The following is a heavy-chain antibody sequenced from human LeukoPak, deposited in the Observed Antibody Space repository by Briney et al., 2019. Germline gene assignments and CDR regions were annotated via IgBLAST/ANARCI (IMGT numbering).Heavy chain of an antibody. CDR2: IKPDGTTK. CDR1: GFPFSSYS. CDR3: ARSIPYGTAWYGRSDY. Sequence: GSLRLSCAASGFPFSSYSMTWVRQAPGKGLEWEANIKPDGTTKFYVDSVKGRFTISRDNALNSLYLQMNSLRAEDTAIYYCARSIPYGTAWYGRSDYWGQGTLVTVSS. D-gene: IGHD2-21*01. J-gene: IGHJ4*02. V-gene: IGHV3-7*03.